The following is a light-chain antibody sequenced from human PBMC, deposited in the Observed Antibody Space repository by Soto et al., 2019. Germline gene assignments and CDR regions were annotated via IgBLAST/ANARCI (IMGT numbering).Light chain of an antibody. CDR1: SSDVGGYHY. Sequence: QSALTQPPSASESPGQSVTISCTGTSSDVGGYHYVSWYQHHPGRAPKLLIYEVEKRPPGVPGRFSGSKSGNTASLTISGLQADDEGDYYCSSKTSSSSPFVFGTGTKVTVL. J-gene: IGLJ1*01. CDR2: EVE. CDR3: SSKTSSSSPFV. V-gene: IGLV2-8*01.